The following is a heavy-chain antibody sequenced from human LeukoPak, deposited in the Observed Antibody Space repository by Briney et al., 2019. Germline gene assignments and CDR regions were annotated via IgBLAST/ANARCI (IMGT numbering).Heavy chain of an antibody. D-gene: IGHD2-21*01. J-gene: IGHJ4*02. CDR3: AKSDCGSDGCKLLNY. CDR1: GFTFSSYG. Sequence: PGGSLRLSCAASGFTFSSYGMSWVRQAPGKGLEWVSAISGSGDATKYADSVKGQFTISRDNFKNTVSLQMINLRAEDTAVYFCAKSDCGSDGCKLLNYWGQGILVTVSS. V-gene: IGHV3-23*01. CDR2: ISGSGDAT.